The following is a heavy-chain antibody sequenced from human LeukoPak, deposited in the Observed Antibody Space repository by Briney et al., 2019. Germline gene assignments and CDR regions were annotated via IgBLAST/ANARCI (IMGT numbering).Heavy chain of an antibody. J-gene: IGHJ5*02. Sequence: GGSLRLSCVVSGFTFSSYWMSWVRQAPGKGLEWAANINQDGSETYYVDSVKGRFTISRDNAKNSLYLQMNSLRAEDTAVYYCARRGGGSNWLDPWGQGTLVTVSS. CDR3: ARRGGGSNWLDP. V-gene: IGHV3-7*04. CDR2: INQDGSET. D-gene: IGHD3-16*01. CDR1: GFTFSSYW.